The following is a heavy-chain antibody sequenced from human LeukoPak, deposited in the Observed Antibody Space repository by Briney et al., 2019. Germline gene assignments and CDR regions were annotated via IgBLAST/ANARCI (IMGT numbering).Heavy chain of an antibody. CDR1: GYTFTGYY. CDR3: ARATGSWGHDGFDI. J-gene: IGHJ3*02. D-gene: IGHD3-16*01. CDR2: INPDNGGT. V-gene: IGHV1-2*02. Sequence: GASVKVSCKASGYTFTGYYMHWVRQAPGQGLEWMGWINPDNGGTNYAQKFQGRVTMTTDTSTTTAYMELRSLRSDDTAVYYCARATGSWGHDGFDIWGQGTMVAVSS.